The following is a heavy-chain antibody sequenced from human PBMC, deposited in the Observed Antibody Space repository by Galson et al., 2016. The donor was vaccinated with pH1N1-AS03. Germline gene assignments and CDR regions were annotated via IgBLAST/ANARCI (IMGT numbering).Heavy chain of an antibody. CDR1: GGTLNSYA. CDR2: ISPIFGSA. CDR3: ARGLTYHFGSGSVF. Sequence: SVKVSCKASGGTLNSYAVNWVRQAPGQGLEWMGGISPIFGSANHAQKFQGRVTITADIVTNTAYMELSGLSSEDTAVDYCARGLTYHFGSGSVFWGQGTLVTVSS. V-gene: IGHV1-69*06. J-gene: IGHJ4*02. D-gene: IGHD3-10*01.